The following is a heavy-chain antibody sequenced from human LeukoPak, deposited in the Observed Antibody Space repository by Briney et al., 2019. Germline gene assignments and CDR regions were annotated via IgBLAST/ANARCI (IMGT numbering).Heavy chain of an antibody. CDR3: ARQGSSSSRTFFDY. J-gene: IGHJ4*02. Sequence: SETLSLTCTVSGGSISSSSYYWGWIRQPPGKGLEWIGSIYYSGSTYYNPSLKSRVTISVDTSKNQFSLKLSSVTAADTAVYHCARQGSSSSRTFFDYWGQGTLVTVSS. V-gene: IGHV4-39*01. CDR2: IYYSGST. D-gene: IGHD6-6*01. CDR1: GGSISSSSYY.